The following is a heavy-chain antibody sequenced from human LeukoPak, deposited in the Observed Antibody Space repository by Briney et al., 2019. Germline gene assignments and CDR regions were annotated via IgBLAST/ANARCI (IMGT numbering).Heavy chain of an antibody. CDR1: GLTFSSYW. D-gene: IGHD1-26*01. CDR3: ARGLSGNYKFDY. CDR2: INSDGRST. V-gene: IGHV3-74*01. Sequence: GGSLRLSCAASGLTFSSYWMHWVRHTPGKGLVWVPRINSDGRSTSYADSVKGRFTISRDNAKNTLYLQMNGLRAEDTAVYYCARGLSGNYKFDYWGQGTLVTVSS. J-gene: IGHJ4*02.